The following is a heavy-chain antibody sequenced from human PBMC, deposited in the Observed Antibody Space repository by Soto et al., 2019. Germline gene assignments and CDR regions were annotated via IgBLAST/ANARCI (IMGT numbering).Heavy chain of an antibody. Sequence: DVQLVESGGGLVQPGGSLRLSCGASGFTFSNYVMHWVRQATGKGLEWVSGIGTGGDTYYPGSVKGRFTISRENAKNSLYLQINSLRDEDTAVYYCARLSGIPGTRKRFGGGYYYYYAMDVWGQGTTVTVSS. J-gene: IGHJ6*02. CDR1: GFTFSNYV. CDR3: ARLSGIPGTRKRFGGGYYYYYAMDV. V-gene: IGHV3-13*01. D-gene: IGHD1-7*01. CDR2: IGTGGDT.